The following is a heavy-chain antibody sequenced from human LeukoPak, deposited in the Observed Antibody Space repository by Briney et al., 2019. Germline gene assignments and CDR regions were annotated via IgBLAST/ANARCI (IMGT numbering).Heavy chain of an antibody. Sequence: GGSLRLSCAASGFNFITYGMHWVRQAPGKGLEWVAFIRYDGNDEYYADSVKGRFTISRDNPMNTLYLQMSSLRPEDTATYYCAKEGVLRTFDIWGQGTMVTVSP. J-gene: IGHJ3*02. CDR3: AKEGVLRTFDI. CDR2: IRYDGNDE. V-gene: IGHV3-30*02. CDR1: GFNFITYG. D-gene: IGHD2-8*01.